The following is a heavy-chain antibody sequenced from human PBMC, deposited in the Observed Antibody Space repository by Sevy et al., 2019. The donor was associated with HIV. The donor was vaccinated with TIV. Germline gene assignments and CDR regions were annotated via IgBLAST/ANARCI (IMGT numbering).Heavy chain of an antibody. CDR1: GFSISTHA. CDR2: ISATDGST. J-gene: IGHJ4*02. CDR3: AAGDTAFLADLDF. D-gene: IGHD5-18*01. Sequence: GGSLRLSCGASGFSISTHAMNWFRKAPGRGLEWISGISATDGSTHYADSVKGRFTISRDNSKNTVHLQMNSLRAEDTALYYCAAGDTAFLADLDFWGQGTLVTVSS. V-gene: IGHV3-23*01.